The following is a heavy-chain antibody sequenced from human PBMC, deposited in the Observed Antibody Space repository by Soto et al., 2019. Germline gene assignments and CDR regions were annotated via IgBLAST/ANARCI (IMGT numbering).Heavy chain of an antibody. CDR3: AKYLGFLEWFPRLPDHYYYGMDV. D-gene: IGHD3-3*01. CDR1: GFTFSSYA. V-gene: IGHV3-23*01. J-gene: IGHJ6*02. Sequence: GGSLRLSCAASGFTFSSYAMSWVRQAPGKGLEWVSAISGSGGSTYYADSVKGRFTISRDNSKNTLYLQMNSLRAEDTAVYYCAKYLGFLEWFPRLPDHYYYGMDVWAQGNTVTVSS. CDR2: ISGSGGST.